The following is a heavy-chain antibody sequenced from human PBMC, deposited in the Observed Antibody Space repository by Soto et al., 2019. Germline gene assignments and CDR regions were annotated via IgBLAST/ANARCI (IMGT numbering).Heavy chain of an antibody. V-gene: IGHV3-23*01. CDR2: ISGSGGST. CDR3: AKDLEGSSSWYGWFDP. Sequence: GGSLRLSCAASGFTFSSYAMSWVRQAPGKGLEWVSAISGSGGSTYYADSVKGRFTISRDNSKNTLYLKMNSLRAEATAVYYCAKDLEGSSSWYGWFDPWGQGTLVTVSS. D-gene: IGHD6-13*01. J-gene: IGHJ5*02. CDR1: GFTFSSYA.